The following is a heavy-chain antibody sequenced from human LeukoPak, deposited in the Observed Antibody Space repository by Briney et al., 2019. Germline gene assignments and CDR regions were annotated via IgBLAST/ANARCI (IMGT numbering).Heavy chain of an antibody. CDR2: INAGNGNT. V-gene: IGHV1-3*01. Sequence: ASVKVSCKASGYTFTSYAMHWVRQAPGQRLEWMGWINAGNGNTKYSQKFQGRVTITRDTSASTAYMELSSLRSEDTAVYYCARWCFTSGRRLGYYFDYWGQGTLVTVSS. D-gene: IGHD1-26*01. CDR3: ARWCFTSGRRLGYYFDY. J-gene: IGHJ4*02. CDR1: GYTFTSYA.